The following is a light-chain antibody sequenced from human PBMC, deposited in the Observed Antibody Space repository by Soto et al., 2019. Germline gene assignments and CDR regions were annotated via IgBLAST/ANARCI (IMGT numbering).Light chain of an antibody. CDR2: GAF. V-gene: IGKV3-15*01. CDR3: QHYKTWPPLT. J-gene: IGKJ4*01. Sequence: EIVMTQSPATLSVSPGETATLSCRASQSVSYNLAWYQQKPGQGPRLLIYGAFTRATGIPARFSGSGSGTEFTLTISLLQSEDFAVYYCQHYKTWPPLTFGGGTKVEIK. CDR1: QSVSYN.